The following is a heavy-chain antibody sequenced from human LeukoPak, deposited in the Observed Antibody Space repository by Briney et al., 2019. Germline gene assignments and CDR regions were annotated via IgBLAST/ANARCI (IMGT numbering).Heavy chain of an antibody. D-gene: IGHD3-22*01. CDR1: GFTFDDYG. V-gene: IGHV3-20*04. J-gene: IGHJ3*02. CDR2: INWNGGRT. Sequence: GGSLRLSCEGSGFTFDDYGMSWVRQDQGKGLEWVSGINWNGGRTGYADSVKGRFAISRDNAKNSLFLQMNSLRAEDTALYCCARAKYYYDSTTYLDAFDIWGQGTMVTVSS. CDR3: ARAKYYYDSTTYLDAFDI.